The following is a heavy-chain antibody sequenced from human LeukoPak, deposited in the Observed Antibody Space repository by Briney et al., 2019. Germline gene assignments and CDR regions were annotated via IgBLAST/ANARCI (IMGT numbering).Heavy chain of an antibody. CDR2: ISSSSSYI. V-gene: IGHV3-21*01. CDR3: ARESRTGIDY. CDR1: GFTFSSYS. J-gene: IGHJ4*02. Sequence: GGSLRLSCAASGFTFSSYSMNWVRQAPGKGLEWVSSISSSSSYIYYADSAKGRFTISRDNAKNSLYLQMNSLRAEDTAVYYCARESRTGIDYWGQGTLVTVSS. D-gene: IGHD3/OR15-3a*01.